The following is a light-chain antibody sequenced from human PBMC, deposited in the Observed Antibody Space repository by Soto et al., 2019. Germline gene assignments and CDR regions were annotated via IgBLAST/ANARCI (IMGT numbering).Light chain of an antibody. V-gene: IGLV2-14*01. J-gene: IGLJ2*01. CDR1: SSDVGAYNY. CDR2: DVS. Sequence: QSALTQPASVSGSPGQSIAISCTGTSSDVGAYNYVSWYQQHPGKAPKLMIYDVSSRPSGVSDRFSGSKSGNTASLTISGLQAEDEADYYCSSSTSSSTQVVFGGGTKLTVL. CDR3: SSSTSSSTQVV.